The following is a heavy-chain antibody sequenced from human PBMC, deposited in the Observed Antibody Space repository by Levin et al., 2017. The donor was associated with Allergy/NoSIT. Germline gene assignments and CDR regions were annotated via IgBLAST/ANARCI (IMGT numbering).Heavy chain of an antibody. J-gene: IGHJ4*02. V-gene: IGHV3-11*01. Sequence: KAGGSLRLSCAASGFTFSDYYMSWIRQAPGKGLEWVSYISSSGSTIYYADSVKGRFTISRDNAKNSLYLQMNSLRAEDTAVYYCANYGDYMGSSIDYWGQGTLVTVSS. D-gene: IGHD4-17*01. CDR2: ISSSGSTI. CDR3: ANYGDYMGSSIDY. CDR1: GFTFSDYY.